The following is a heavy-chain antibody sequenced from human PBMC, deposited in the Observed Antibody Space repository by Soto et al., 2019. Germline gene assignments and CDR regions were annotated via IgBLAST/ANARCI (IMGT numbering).Heavy chain of an antibody. J-gene: IGHJ6*02. Sequence: GGSLRLSCAASGFTVSSNYMSWVRQAPGKGLEWVSVIYSGGSTYYADSVKGRFTISRDNSKNTLYLQMNSLRADDTAVYYCARQDWNYVYYYGMDVWGQGTTVTVSS. CDR2: IYSGGST. V-gene: IGHV3-53*01. D-gene: IGHD1-7*01. CDR1: GFTVSSNY. CDR3: ARQDWNYVYYYGMDV.